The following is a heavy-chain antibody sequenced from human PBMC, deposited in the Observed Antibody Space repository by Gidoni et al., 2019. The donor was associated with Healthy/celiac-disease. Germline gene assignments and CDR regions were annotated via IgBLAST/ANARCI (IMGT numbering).Heavy chain of an antibody. J-gene: IGHJ4*02. D-gene: IGHD4-4*01. V-gene: IGHV3-49*03. Sequence: EVQLVESGGGLVQPGRSLRLSCTASGFPFGAYAMSWFRQAPGKGLEWVGFIRSKAYGGTTEYAASVKGRFTISRDDSKSIAYLQMNSLKTEDTAVYYCTRLDNYSWEDLLDYWGQGTLVTVSS. CDR2: IRSKAYGGTT. CDR1: GFPFGAYA. CDR3: TRLDNYSWEDLLDY.